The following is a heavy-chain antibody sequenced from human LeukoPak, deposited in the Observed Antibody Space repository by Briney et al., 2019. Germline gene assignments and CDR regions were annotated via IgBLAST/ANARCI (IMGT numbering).Heavy chain of an antibody. CDR1: GFTFSSYA. J-gene: IGHJ5*02. Sequence: GRSLRLSCAASGFTFSSYAMHWVRQAPGKGLEWVAVISYDGSNKYYADSVKGRFTISRDNPKNTLYLQMNSLRAEDTAVYYCARDRGQYGDYNWFDPWGQGTLVTVPS. CDR2: ISYDGSNK. CDR3: ARDRGQYGDYNWFDP. D-gene: IGHD4-17*01. V-gene: IGHV3-30-3*01.